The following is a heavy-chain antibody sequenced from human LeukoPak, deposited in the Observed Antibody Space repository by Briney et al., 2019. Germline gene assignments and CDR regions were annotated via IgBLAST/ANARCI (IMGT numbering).Heavy chain of an antibody. Sequence: EASVKVSCKASGYTFTSYGISWVRQAPGQGLEWMGWISPYNGNTNYAQKLQGRVTMTTDTSTGTAYMELRSLRSDDTAMYYCARDQTYFVILSGFWGQGTMVTVSS. V-gene: IGHV1-18*01. CDR1: GYTFTSYG. D-gene: IGHD3-9*01. CDR3: ARDQTYFVILSGF. J-gene: IGHJ3*01. CDR2: ISPYNGNT.